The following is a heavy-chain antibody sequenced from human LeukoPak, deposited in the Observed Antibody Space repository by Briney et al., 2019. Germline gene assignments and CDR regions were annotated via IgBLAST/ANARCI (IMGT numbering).Heavy chain of an antibody. CDR3: ARASSYYDTLTGPLAVGYMDV. J-gene: IGHJ6*03. CDR2: INHSGST. D-gene: IGHD3-9*01. CDR1: GGSFSGYY. V-gene: IGHV4-34*01. Sequence: KPSETLSLTCAVYGGSFSGYYWSWIRQPPGKGLEWIGEINHSGSTNYNPSLKSRVTISVDTSKNQFSLKLSSVTAADTAVYYCARASSYYDTLTGPLAVGYMDVWGKGTTVTVSS.